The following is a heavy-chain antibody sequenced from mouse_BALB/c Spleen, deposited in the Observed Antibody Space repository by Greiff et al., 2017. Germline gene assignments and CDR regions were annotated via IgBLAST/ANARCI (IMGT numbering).Heavy chain of an antibody. CDR3: AASYAMDY. D-gene: IGHD6-1*01. CDR1: GYAFTNYL. Sequence: QVQLQQSGAELVRPGTSVKVSCKASGYAFTNYLIEWVKQRPGQGLEWIGVINPGSGGTNYNEKFKGKATLTADKSSSTAYMQLSSLTSDDSAVYFCAASYAMDYWGQGTSVTVSA. J-gene: IGHJ4*01. CDR2: INPGSGGT. V-gene: IGHV1-54*01.